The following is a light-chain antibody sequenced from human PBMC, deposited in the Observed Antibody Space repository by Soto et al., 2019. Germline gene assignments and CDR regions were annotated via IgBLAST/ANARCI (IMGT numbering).Light chain of an antibody. CDR1: QSLSSSY. Sequence: EIVLTQSPGTLSLSPGERATLSCRASQSLSSSYLVWHQRKPGHAPRLLIYAASRRATGIPDGFSGSGSGTDFTLTISRLEPEDFAVYYCQQYGSSPWTFGQGTKVEIK. V-gene: IGKV3-20*01. CDR3: QQYGSSPWT. CDR2: AAS. J-gene: IGKJ1*01.